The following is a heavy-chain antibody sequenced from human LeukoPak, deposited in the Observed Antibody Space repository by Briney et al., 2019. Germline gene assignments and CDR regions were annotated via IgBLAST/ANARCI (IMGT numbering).Heavy chain of an antibody. CDR1: GGSISSYY. V-gene: IGHV4-59*01. CDR3: ARNPITLVRGGNWFDP. J-gene: IGHJ5*02. D-gene: IGHD3-10*01. CDR2: IYYTGST. Sequence: SEGLSLTCTVSGGSISSYYWSWIRQSPEKGLEWIGYIYYTGSTTYNPSLESRVTISVDMSKNQFSLKLSFVTAADTAVYYCARNPITLVRGGNWFDPWGQGILVTVSS.